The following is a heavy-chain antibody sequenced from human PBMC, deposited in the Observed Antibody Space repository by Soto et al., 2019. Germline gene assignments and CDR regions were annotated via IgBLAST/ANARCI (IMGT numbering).Heavy chain of an antibody. D-gene: IGHD3-3*01. CDR1: GFTFSSYS. V-gene: IGHV3-21*01. CDR2: ISSSSSYI. Sequence: PGGSLRLSCAASGFTFSSYSMSWVRQAPGKGLEWVSSISSSSSYIYYADSVKGRFTISRDNAKNSLYLQMNSLRAEDTAVYYCARQRITIFGVVIEDVWGQGTTVTVSS. CDR3: ARQRITIFGVVIEDV. J-gene: IGHJ6*02.